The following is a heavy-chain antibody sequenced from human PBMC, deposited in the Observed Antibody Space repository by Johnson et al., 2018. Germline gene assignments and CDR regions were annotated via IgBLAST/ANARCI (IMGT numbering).Heavy chain of an antibody. CDR3: ARPGDTYVYYSMDV. V-gene: IGHV3-33*01. D-gene: IGHD3-16*01. CDR1: GFTFSSYG. CDR2: IWYDGTNK. J-gene: IGHJ6*02. Sequence: QVQLVQSGGGVVQPGRSLRLSCAASGFTFSSYGMHWVRQAPGKGLEWVSLIWYDGTNKYYADSVKGRFTISRDNSKNTLYLQMNSLRAEDTALYYCARPGDTYVYYSMDVWGQGTTVTVSS.